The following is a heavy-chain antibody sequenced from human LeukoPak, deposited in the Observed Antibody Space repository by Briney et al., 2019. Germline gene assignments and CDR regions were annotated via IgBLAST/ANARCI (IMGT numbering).Heavy chain of an antibody. V-gene: IGHV3-23*01. CDR1: GFTFSSYA. D-gene: IGHD7-27*01. CDR3: AKDLGRTGANWGSLDY. Sequence: PGGSLRLSCAASGFTFSSYAMSWVRQAPGKGLEWVSAISGSGGSTYYADSVKGRFTISRDNSKNTLYLQMNSLRAEDTAVYYCAKDLGRTGANWGSLDYWGQGTLVTVSS. J-gene: IGHJ4*02. CDR2: ISGSGGST.